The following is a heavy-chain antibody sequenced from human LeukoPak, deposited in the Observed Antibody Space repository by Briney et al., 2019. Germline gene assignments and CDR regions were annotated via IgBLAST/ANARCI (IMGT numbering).Heavy chain of an antibody. J-gene: IGHJ4*02. CDR2: IYYSGGT. D-gene: IGHD4-17*01. CDR3: AGRTTVTTPFDY. Sequence: SETLSLTCTVSGGSISSYYWSWIRQPPGKGLEWIGYIYYSGGTNYNPSLKSRVTISVDTSKNQFSLKLSSVTAADTAVYYCAGRTTVTTPFDYWGQGTLVTVSS. CDR1: GGSISSYY. V-gene: IGHV4-59*01.